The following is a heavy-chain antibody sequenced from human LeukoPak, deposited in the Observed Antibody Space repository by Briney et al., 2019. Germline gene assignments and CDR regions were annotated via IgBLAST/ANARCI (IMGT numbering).Heavy chain of an antibody. V-gene: IGHV3-73*01. Sequence: GGSLRLSCAASGFTFSGSAMHWVRQASGKGLEWVGRIRSKANSYATAYAASVKGRFTISRDDSKNTAYLQMNSLKTEDTAVYYCTGSFPYYGSGSYYNVWVYSSVYWGQGTLVTVSS. J-gene: IGHJ4*02. CDR3: TGSFPYYGSGSYYNVWVYSSVY. CDR2: IRSKANSYAT. CDR1: GFTFSGSA. D-gene: IGHD3-10*01.